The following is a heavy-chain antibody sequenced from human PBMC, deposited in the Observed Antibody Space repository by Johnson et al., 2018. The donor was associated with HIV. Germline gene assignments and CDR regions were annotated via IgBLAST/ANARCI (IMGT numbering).Heavy chain of an antibody. CDR1: GFTFSTYW. Sequence: EMQLVESGGGLVQPGGSLRLSCAASGFTFSTYWMSWVSQVPGKGLEWVANIKQDGSEKYYVDSVKGRFTISRDNAKNSLYLQMNTLRAEDTAVYYCARSLVLVRGALDIWGQGTIVTVSS. CDR3: ARSLVLVRGALDI. J-gene: IGHJ3*02. V-gene: IGHV3-7*05. CDR2: IKQDGSEK. D-gene: IGHD2/OR15-2a*01.